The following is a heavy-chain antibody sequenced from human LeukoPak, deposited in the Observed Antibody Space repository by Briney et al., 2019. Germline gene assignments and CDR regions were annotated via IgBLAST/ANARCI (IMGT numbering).Heavy chain of an antibody. CDR2: INHSGRH. Sequence: PSETLSLTCAVYGGSFSGYYWSWIRQPPGKGLERIGEINHSGRHKYTAALKSRVTISVDTSKDQLSLKLSCVTAADTAVYYCARILIAARPYYYYYMDVWGKGTTVTVSS. J-gene: IGHJ6*03. V-gene: IGHV4-34*01. CDR1: GGSFSGYY. D-gene: IGHD6-6*01. CDR3: ARILIAARPYYYYYMDV.